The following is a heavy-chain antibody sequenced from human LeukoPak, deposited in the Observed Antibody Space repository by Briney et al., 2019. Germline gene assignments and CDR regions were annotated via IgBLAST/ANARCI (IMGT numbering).Heavy chain of an antibody. V-gene: IGHV1-69*04. CDR1: GGTFSSYA. Sequence: SVEVSCKASGGTFSSYAISWVRQAPGQGLEWMGRIIPIFGIANYAQKFQGRVTITAGKSTSTAYMELSSLRSEDTAVYYCARDLKEGGFLEWLLSPSYYYGMDVWGQGTTVTVSS. CDR2: IIPIFGIA. J-gene: IGHJ6*02. D-gene: IGHD3-3*01. CDR3: ARDLKEGGFLEWLLSPSYYYGMDV.